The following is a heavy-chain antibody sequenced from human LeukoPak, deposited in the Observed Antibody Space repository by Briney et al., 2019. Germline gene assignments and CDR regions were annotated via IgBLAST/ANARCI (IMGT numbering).Heavy chain of an antibody. D-gene: IGHD2-2*01. Sequence: RGSLRLSCAASRFTFSDYYMSWIRRAPGKGLEWVLYTSSSGSTIYYADSVKGRFTISRDNAKNSLYLQMNSLRAENPAVYYCARSPVPAAPGYFDYWGQGTLVTVSS. V-gene: IGHV3-11*01. CDR3: ARSPVPAAPGYFDY. CDR2: TSSSGSTI. CDR1: RFTFSDYY. J-gene: IGHJ4*02.